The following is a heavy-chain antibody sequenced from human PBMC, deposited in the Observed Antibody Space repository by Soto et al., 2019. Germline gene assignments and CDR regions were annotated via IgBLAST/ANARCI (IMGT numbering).Heavy chain of an antibody. CDR1: GFTFSSYG. Sequence: QVQLVESGGGVVQPGRSLRLSCAASGFTFSSYGMHWVRQAPGKGLEWVAVIWYDGSNKYYADSVKGRFIISRDNSKNTLYLQMNSLRAEDTAVYYCARDRGYYYYGMDVWGQGTTVTVSS. CDR2: IWYDGSNK. CDR3: ARDRGYYYYGMDV. J-gene: IGHJ6*02. V-gene: IGHV3-33*01. D-gene: IGHD1-26*01.